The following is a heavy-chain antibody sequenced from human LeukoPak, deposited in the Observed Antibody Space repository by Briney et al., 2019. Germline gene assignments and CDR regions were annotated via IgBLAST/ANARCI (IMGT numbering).Heavy chain of an antibody. D-gene: IGHD3-3*01. V-gene: IGHV4-59*01. CDR2: IYYSGGT. Sequence: ASETLSLTCTVSGGSISSYYWSWIRQPPGKGLEWIGYIYYSGGTNYNPSLKSRVTISVDTSKNQFSLKLSSVTAADTAVYYCARSYYYDFWSGYYFDYWGQGTLVTVSS. CDR3: ARSYYYDFWSGYYFDY. J-gene: IGHJ4*02. CDR1: GGSISSYY.